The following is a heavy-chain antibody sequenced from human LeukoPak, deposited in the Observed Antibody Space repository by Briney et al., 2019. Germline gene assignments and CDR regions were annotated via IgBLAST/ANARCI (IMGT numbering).Heavy chain of an antibody. Sequence: GGSLRLSCAASGFTFSSYAMHWVRQAPGKGLEWVALISYDGSINDYADSVKGRFTISRDNSKNTLYLQMNSLRTEDTAVYYCAKGPDSGIFWFDPWGQGTLVTVSS. V-gene: IGHV3-30*04. CDR2: ISYDGSIN. CDR1: GFTFSSYA. D-gene: IGHD1-26*01. J-gene: IGHJ5*02. CDR3: AKGPDSGIFWFDP.